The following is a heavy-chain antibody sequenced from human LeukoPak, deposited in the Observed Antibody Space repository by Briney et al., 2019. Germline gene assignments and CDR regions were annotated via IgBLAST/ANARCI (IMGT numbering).Heavy chain of an antibody. Sequence: GGSLRLSCAASGFIFSSYSMNWVRQALGKGREWVSSISNSGIHMFYADSVKGRFTISRDNGKNSLFLQMNRLRADDTAVYFCARHMTPEGTTPYYYGMDVWGQGTTVTVS. CDR1: GFIFSSYS. CDR2: ISNSGIHM. V-gene: IGHV3-21*01. D-gene: IGHD2-15*01. J-gene: IGHJ6*02. CDR3: ARHMTPEGTTPYYYGMDV.